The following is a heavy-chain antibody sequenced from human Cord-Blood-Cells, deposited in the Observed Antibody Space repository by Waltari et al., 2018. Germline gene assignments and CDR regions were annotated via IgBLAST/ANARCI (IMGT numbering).Heavy chain of an antibody. CDR3: ARVIAAAGLWYFDL. V-gene: IGHV4-59*11. D-gene: IGHD6-13*01. CDR2: IYYSGST. Sequence: QVQLQASGPRLVKPSETLSLTCTVTGGSISSPYWRSLRQPPGKGLEWIGYIYYSGSTNYNPSLKSRVTISVDTSKNQFSLKLSSVTAADTAVYYCARVIAAAGLWYFDLWGRGTLVTVSS. CDR1: GGSISSPY. J-gene: IGHJ2*01.